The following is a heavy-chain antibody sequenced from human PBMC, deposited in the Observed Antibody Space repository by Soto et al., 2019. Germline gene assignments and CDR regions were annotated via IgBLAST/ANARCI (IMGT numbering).Heavy chain of an antibody. CDR2: INAGNGNT. V-gene: IGHV1-3*05. J-gene: IGHJ4*02. CDR3: AGSIVVVTALDY. D-gene: IGHD2-21*02. Sequence: QVKLVQSGAEEKKPGASVKVSCKASGYTFTSYAMHWVRQAPGQRLEWMGWINAGNGNTKYSQKFQGRVTITRDTSASTAYMELSSLRSEDTAVYYCAGSIVVVTALDYWGQGTLVTVAS. CDR1: GYTFTSYA.